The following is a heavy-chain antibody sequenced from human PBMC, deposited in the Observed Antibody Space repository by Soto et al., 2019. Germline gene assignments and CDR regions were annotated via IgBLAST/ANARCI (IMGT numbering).Heavy chain of an antibody. J-gene: IGHJ6*02. V-gene: IGHV5-10-1*01. D-gene: IGHD2-2*01. Sequence: GESLKISCKGSGYSFTSYWISWVRQMPGKGLEWMGRIDPSDSYTNYSPSFQGHVTISADKSISTAYLQWSSLKASDTAMYYCASPLNYCSSTSCQGAYYYGMDVWGQGTTVTVSS. CDR3: ASPLNYCSSTSCQGAYYYGMDV. CDR1: GYSFTSYW. CDR2: IDPSDSYT.